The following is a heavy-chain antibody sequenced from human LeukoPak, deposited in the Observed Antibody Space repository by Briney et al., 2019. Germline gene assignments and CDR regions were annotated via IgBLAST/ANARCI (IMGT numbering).Heavy chain of an antibody. J-gene: IGHJ6*03. CDR2: INPKRGDT. D-gene: IGHD3-3*02. Sequence: ASSVKVSCKGTGYTFTGYYMHWVRQARGQGLEGMGWINPKRGDTNYAQKFQVRVTMTRDTSISTVYMELSRLRSDDTAVYYCASGRTIFYYYMDVWGKGTTVTISS. CDR3: ASGRTIFYYYMDV. V-gene: IGHV1-2*02. CDR1: GYTFTGYY.